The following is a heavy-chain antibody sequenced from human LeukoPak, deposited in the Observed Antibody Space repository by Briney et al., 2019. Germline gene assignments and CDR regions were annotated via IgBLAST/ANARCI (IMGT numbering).Heavy chain of an antibody. CDR1: GFTFSSYG. D-gene: IGHD5-18*01. V-gene: IGHV3-30*02. J-gene: IGHJ4*02. CDR3: ARDRGYSYGSAAPYFDY. CDR2: IRYDGSNK. Sequence: PGGSLRLSCAASGFTFSSYGMHWVRQAPGKGLEWVAFIRYDGSNKYYADSVKGRFTISRDNSKNTLYLQMNSLRAEDTAVYYCARDRGYSYGSAAPYFDYWGQGTLVTVSS.